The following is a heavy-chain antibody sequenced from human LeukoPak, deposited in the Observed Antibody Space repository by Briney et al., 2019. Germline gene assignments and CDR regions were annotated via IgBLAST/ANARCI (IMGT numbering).Heavy chain of an antibody. V-gene: IGHV1-46*01. CDR3: ARAGELLDYYYGMDV. CDR2: INPSGGST. D-gene: IGHD1-26*01. Sequence: ASVKVSCKASGYTFTSYYMHWVRQAPGQGPEWMGIINPSGGSTSYAQKFQGRVTMTRDTSTSTVYMELSSLRSEDTAVYYCARAGELLDYYYGMDVWGQGTTVTVSS. J-gene: IGHJ6*02. CDR1: GYTFTSYY.